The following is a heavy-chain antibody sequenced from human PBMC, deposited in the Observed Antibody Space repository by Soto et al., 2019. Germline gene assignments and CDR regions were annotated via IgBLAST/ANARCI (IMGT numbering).Heavy chain of an antibody. V-gene: IGHV4-61*01. CDR1: GGSSSGTIW. J-gene: IGHJ4*02. CDR3: ARSEWLTPFDY. CDR2: IYYSGST. Sequence: SETLSLTCTVSGGSSSGTIWWSWIRQPPGKGLEWIGYIYYSGSTNYNPSLKSRVTISVDTSKNQFSLKLSSVTAADTAVYYCARSEWLTPFDYWGQGTLVTVSS. D-gene: IGHD6-19*01.